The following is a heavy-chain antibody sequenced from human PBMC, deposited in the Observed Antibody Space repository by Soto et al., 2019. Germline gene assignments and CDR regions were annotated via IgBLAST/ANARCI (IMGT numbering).Heavy chain of an antibody. J-gene: IGHJ6*02. Sequence: QVQLVESGGGVVQPGRSLRLSCAASGFTFSSYSMHWVRQAPGKGLEWVAVMSSDGSNKYYADSVKGRFTISRDNSKNTVYLQMNSLRAEDTAVYYCARDGWHCSSNSCYFYGMDVWGQGTRVTVSS. D-gene: IGHD2-2*01. CDR2: MSSDGSNK. V-gene: IGHV3-30-3*01. CDR1: GFTFSSYS. CDR3: ARDGWHCSSNSCYFYGMDV.